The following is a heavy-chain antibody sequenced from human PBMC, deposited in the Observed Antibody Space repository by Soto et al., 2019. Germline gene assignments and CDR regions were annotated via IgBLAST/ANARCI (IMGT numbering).Heavy chain of an antibody. CDR1: GFTFSSYG. Sequence: PGGSLRLSCAASGFTFSSYGMHGVRQAPGKGLEWVAVISYDGSNKYYADSVKGRFTISRDNSKNTLYLQMNSLRAEDTAVYYCAKDIGYYYMDVWGKGTTVTVSS. V-gene: IGHV3-30*18. J-gene: IGHJ6*03. D-gene: IGHD2-15*01. CDR2: ISYDGSNK. CDR3: AKDIGYYYMDV.